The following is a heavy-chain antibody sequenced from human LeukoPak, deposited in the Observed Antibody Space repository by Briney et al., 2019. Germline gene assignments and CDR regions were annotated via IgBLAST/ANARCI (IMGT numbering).Heavy chain of an antibody. CDR2: ISGSGGST. Sequence: GGSLRLSCAASGFTFSRYAMSWVRQAPGKGLEWVSAISGSGGSTYYADSVKGRFTISRDNAKNSLYLQMNSLRAEDTAVYYCARGSLDVGYWGQGTLVTVSS. CDR3: ARGSLDVGY. D-gene: IGHD6-13*01. J-gene: IGHJ4*02. V-gene: IGHV3-23*01. CDR1: GFTFSRYA.